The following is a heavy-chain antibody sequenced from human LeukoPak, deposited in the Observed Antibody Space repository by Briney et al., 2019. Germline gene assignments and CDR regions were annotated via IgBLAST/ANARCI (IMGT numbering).Heavy chain of an antibody. V-gene: IGHV4-34*09. CDR1: GGSFSGYY. CDR3: ARDPGYSYGPGDYYYGMDV. J-gene: IGHJ6*02. CDR2: IYYSGST. Sequence: KPSETLSLTCAVYGGSFSGYYWSWIRQPPGKGLEWIGYIYYSGSTYYNPSLKCRVTISVDTSKNQFSLKLSSVTAADTAVYYCARDPGYSYGPGDYYYGMDVWGQGTTVTVSS. D-gene: IGHD5-18*01.